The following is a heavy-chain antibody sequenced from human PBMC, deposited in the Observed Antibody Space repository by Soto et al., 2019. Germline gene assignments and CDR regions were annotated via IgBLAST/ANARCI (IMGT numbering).Heavy chain of an antibody. CDR3: AKDSRYCSSTSCPDPFDY. D-gene: IGHD2-2*01. CDR1: GFTFSSYA. V-gene: IGHV3-23*01. Sequence: QSGGSLRLSCAASGFTFSSYAMSWVRQAPGKGLEWVSAISGSGGSTYYADSVKGRFTISRDNSKNTLYLQMNSLRAEDTAVYYCAKDSRYCSSTSCPDPFDYWGQGTLVTVSS. CDR2: ISGSGGST. J-gene: IGHJ4*02.